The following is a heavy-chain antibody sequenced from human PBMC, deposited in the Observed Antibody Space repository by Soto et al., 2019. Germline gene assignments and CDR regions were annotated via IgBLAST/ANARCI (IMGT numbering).Heavy chain of an antibody. CDR3: ARYGSGSYYPTTFDY. CDR1: GGSISSRGYY. CDR2: IYYSGST. D-gene: IGHD3-10*01. Sequence: SETLSLTCTVSGGSISSRGYYWGWIRQPPGKGLEWIGTIYYSGSTYYNPSLKSRVTISVDTSKNQFSLKLSSVTAADTAVYYCARYGSGSYYPTTFDYWGQGTLVTVSS. V-gene: IGHV4-39*07. J-gene: IGHJ4*02.